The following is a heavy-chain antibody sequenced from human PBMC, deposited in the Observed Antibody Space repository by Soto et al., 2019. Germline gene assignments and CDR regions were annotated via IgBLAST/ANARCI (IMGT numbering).Heavy chain of an antibody. V-gene: IGHV3-15*07. CDR2: VKNNGGAT. J-gene: IGHJ5*02. Sequence: EVQLVESGGDLVKPGGSLRLSCAASGFIFSHAWFHWVRQPPGKGLELVGRVKNNGGATDYAASVKGRFTISRDDSKDAVDLQMSSLRTEDTAIYYCAADLGPAYDSNNWFDPWGQGTLVTVSS. D-gene: IGHD2-21*01. CDR1: GFIFSHAW. CDR3: AADLGPAYDSNNWFDP.